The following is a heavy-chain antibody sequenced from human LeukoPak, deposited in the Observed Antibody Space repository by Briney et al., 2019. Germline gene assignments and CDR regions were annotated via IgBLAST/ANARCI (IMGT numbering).Heavy chain of an antibody. CDR1: MGPFGFYN. CDR3: ARVGHDFWGGPTFLDS. D-gene: IGHD3-3*01. CDR2: FSHSGST. J-gene: IGHJ4*02. V-gene: IGHV4-59*01. Sequence: PSETWPFPCGASMGPFGFYNWAGTGNPPGKDWNGIGYFSHSGSTNYNPSLKSRVTISLDTPKKQFSLKLSSVTPADTAVYYCARVGHDFWGGPTFLDSWGQGTLVTVSS.